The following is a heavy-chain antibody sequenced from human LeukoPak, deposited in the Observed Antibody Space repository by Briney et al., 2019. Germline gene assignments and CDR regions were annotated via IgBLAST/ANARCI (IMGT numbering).Heavy chain of an antibody. V-gene: IGHV3-9*01. D-gene: IGHD5-24*01. CDR2: ISWNSGSI. CDR3: AKGPPREMATIRGAFDY. J-gene: IGHJ4*02. Sequence: GGSLRLSCAASGFTFSSYWMHWVRQAPGKGLEWVSGISWNSGSIGYADSVKGRFTISRDNAKNSLYLQMNSLRAEDTALYYCAKGPPREMATIRGAFDYWGQGTLVTVSS. CDR1: GFTFSSYW.